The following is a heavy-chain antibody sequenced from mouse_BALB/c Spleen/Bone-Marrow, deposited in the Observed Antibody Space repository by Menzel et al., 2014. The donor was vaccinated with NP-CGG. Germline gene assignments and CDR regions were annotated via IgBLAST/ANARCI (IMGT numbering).Heavy chain of an antibody. V-gene: IGHV5-17*02. CDR1: GFAFSSFG. CDR3: ARSGSSSGYFDY. D-gene: IGHD1-1*01. CDR2: ISSGSSTV. J-gene: IGHJ2*01. Sequence: EVKLQESGGGLVQPGGSRKLSCAASGFAFSSFGMHWVRQAPEKGLEWVAYISSGSSTVYYADKVMGRFTISRDNPKNTLFLQMTSLRSEDTATYYCARSGSSSGYFDYWGQGTPLTVSS.